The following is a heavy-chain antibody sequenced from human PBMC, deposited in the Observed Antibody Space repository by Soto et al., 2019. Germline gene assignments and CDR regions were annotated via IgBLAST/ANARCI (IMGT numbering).Heavy chain of an antibody. D-gene: IGHD3-22*01. V-gene: IGHV3-30-3*01. Sequence: QVQLVESGGGVVQPGRSLRLSCAASGFTFSSYAMHWVRQAPGKGLEWVAVISYDGSNKYYADSVKGRFTISRDNSKNTLYLQMNSLRAEDTAVYYCARGPGVGSSGYVDYWGQGTLVTVSS. CDR1: GFTFSSYA. J-gene: IGHJ4*02. CDR3: ARGPGVGSSGYVDY. CDR2: ISYDGSNK.